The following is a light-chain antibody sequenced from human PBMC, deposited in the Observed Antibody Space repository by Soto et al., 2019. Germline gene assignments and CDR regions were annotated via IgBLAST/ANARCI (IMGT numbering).Light chain of an antibody. CDR3: LSFDSSLSVV. CDR2: GKT. J-gene: IGLJ2*01. CDR1: SSNIGAGYE. Sequence: QSALTQPPSVSGAPGQRVTISCTGSSSNIGAGYEVHWYQQLPGRAPKLLIYGKTNRPSGVPDRFSGSKSGTSASLAITGLQAEDEADYYCLSFDSSLSVVFGGGTKVTVL. V-gene: IGLV1-40*01.